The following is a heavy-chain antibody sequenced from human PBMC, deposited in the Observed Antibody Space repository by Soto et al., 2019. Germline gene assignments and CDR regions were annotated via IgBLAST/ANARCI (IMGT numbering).Heavy chain of an antibody. D-gene: IGHD3-3*01. CDR1: GFTXSSYA. CDR2: ISGSGGST. Sequence: GGSLRLSCAASGFTXSSYAMSWVRQAPGKGLEWVSAISGSGGSTYYADSVKGRFTISRDNSKNTLYLQMNSLRAEDTAVYYCAKKPDFWSGYYFDYWGQGTLVTVSS. J-gene: IGHJ4*02. V-gene: IGHV3-23*01. CDR3: AKKPDFWSGYYFDY.